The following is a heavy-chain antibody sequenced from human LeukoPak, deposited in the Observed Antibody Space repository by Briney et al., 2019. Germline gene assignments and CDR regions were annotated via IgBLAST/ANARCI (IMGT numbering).Heavy chain of an antibody. Sequence: PSETLSLTCTVSGGSINNYYWSWIRQPAGKGLEWIGLIYSSGSTSYNPSLKSRVTMSVDTSKKQLSLRLSSVTAADTAVYYCARTPIYYFDNSGYYNWGQGTLVTVSS. CDR3: ARTPIYYFDNSGYYN. V-gene: IGHV4-4*07. J-gene: IGHJ4*02. CDR1: GGSINNYY. CDR2: IYSSGST. D-gene: IGHD3-22*01.